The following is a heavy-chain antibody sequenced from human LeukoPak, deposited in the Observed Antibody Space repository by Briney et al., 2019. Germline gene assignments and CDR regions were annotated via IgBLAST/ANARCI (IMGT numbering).Heavy chain of an antibody. V-gene: IGHV1-8*01. CDR2: MNPNSGNT. CDR3: ARVNGDYVWGSYRYTDYFDY. D-gene: IGHD3-16*02. Sequence: ASVKVSCKASGYTFTIYDINWVRQATGQGLEWMGWMNPNSGNTGYAQKFQGRVTMTRNTSISTAYMELSSLRSEDTAVYYCARVNGDYVWGSYRYTDYFDYWGQGTLVTVSS. CDR1: GYTFTIYD. J-gene: IGHJ4*02.